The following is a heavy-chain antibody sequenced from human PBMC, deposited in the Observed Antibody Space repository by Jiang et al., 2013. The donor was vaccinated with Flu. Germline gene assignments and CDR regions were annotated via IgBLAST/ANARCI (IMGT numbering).Heavy chain of an antibody. Sequence: GSGLVKPSETLSLTCTVSGGSTSSYYWSWIRQPPGKGLEWIGYIYYSGSTNYNPSLKSRVTISVDTSKNQFSLKLSSVTAADTAVYYCARVESWDGYNSFDYWGQGTLVTVSS. CDR2: IYYSGST. V-gene: IGHV4-59*01. J-gene: IGHJ4*02. CDR1: GGSTSSYY. CDR3: ARVESWDGYNSFDY. D-gene: IGHD5-24*01.